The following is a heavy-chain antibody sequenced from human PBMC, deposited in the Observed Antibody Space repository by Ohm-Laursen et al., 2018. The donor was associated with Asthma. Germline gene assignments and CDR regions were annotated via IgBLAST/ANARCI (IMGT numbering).Heavy chain of an antibody. J-gene: IGHJ6*02. CDR3: ARDYATMVQAGMDV. V-gene: IGHV3-21*01. Sequence: SLRLSCTAFGFTFSSYSMNWVRQAPGKGLEWVSSISSSSSYIYYADSVKGRFTISRDNAKNSLYLQMNSLRAEDTAVYYCARDYATMVQAGMDVWGQGTTVTVSS. CDR2: ISSSSSYI. D-gene: IGHD3-10*01. CDR1: GFTFSSYS.